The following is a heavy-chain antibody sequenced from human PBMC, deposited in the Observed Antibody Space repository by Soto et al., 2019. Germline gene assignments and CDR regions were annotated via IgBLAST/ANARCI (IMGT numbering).Heavy chain of an antibody. CDR1: GCTLTELS. D-gene: IGHD3-10*01. V-gene: IGHV1-24*01. J-gene: IGHJ6*02. CDR3: ATVGRGSGSYYNRPKGYYYGMDV. Sequence: GASVKVSCKVSGCTLTELSMHWVRQAPGKGLEWMGGFDPEDGETIYAQKFQGRVTMTEDTSTDTAYMELSSLRSEDTAVYYCATVGRGSGSYYNRPKGYYYGMDVWGQGTTVTVSS. CDR2: FDPEDGET.